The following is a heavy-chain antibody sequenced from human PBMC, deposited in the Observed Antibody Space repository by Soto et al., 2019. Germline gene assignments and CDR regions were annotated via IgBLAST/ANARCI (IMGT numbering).Heavy chain of an antibody. CDR3: ATVRWELHDAFDI. V-gene: IGHV4-31*03. CDR1: GGSISTGGYY. D-gene: IGHD1-26*01. Sequence: QVQLQESGAGLVKPSQTVSLTCTVSGGSISTGGYYRSWIRQHPGRGLEWIGNIYHSGMTSSNPSLQSRVAISIDTSKNQFSLKLSSVTAADTAVYYCATVRWELHDAFDIWGQGTMVSVSS. J-gene: IGHJ3*02. CDR2: IYHSGMT.